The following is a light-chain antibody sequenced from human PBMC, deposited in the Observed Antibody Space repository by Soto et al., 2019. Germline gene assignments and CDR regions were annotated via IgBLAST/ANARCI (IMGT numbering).Light chain of an antibody. CDR2: GAS. V-gene: IGKV3-15*01. Sequence: EIVMTQSPATLSVSPGERATLSCRASQSVSSNLAWYQQKPGQAPRRLIYGASTRATGIPARFSGRGSGTEFTLTISSLQSEDFAVYYCQQYNKWPPYTFGQGTKLAIK. CDR3: QQYNKWPPYT. CDR1: QSVSSN. J-gene: IGKJ2*01.